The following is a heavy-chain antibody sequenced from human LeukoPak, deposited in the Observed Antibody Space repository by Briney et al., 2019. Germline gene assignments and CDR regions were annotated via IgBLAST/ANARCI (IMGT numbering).Heavy chain of an antibody. V-gene: IGHV3-7*01. Sequence: GGSLRLSCAASGFTFSSYWMSWVRQAPGKGLEWVANIKQDGSEKFYVDSVKGRFTISRDNAKNSLYLQMNSLRAEDTAVYYCARDKKIWFGELSFDYWGQGTLVTVSS. D-gene: IGHD3-10*01. CDR1: GFTFSSYW. CDR2: IKQDGSEK. J-gene: IGHJ4*02. CDR3: ARDKKIWFGELSFDY.